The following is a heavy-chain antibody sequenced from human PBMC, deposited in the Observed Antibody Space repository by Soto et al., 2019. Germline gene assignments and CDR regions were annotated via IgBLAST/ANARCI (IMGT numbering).Heavy chain of an antibody. Sequence: SENLSLTCTVSGGSISSSSYFWAWIRQPPGKGLEWIGSINHSGSTFYRPSLKSRVTISVDTFQNHFSLKLSSVTAADTAVYYCVRELAGAGDYWGQGALVTVSS. CDR2: INHSGST. CDR1: GGSISSSSYF. CDR3: VRELAGAGDY. D-gene: IGHD3-10*01. V-gene: IGHV4-39*02. J-gene: IGHJ4*02.